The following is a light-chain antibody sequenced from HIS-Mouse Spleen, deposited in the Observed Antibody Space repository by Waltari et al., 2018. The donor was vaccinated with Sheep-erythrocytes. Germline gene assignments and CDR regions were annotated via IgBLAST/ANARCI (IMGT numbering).Light chain of an antibody. J-gene: IGKJ4*01. CDR2: WDS. CDR1: QSVLYSSNNKNY. CDR3: QQYYSTLT. V-gene: IGKV4-1*01. Sequence: DIVMTQSPDSLAVSLGERATINCKSSQSVLYSSNNKNYLAWYQQKPGQPPKLLIYWDSPRDSGDPDRFSGSGSGTDFTLTISSLQAEDVAVYYCQQYYSTLTFGGGTK.